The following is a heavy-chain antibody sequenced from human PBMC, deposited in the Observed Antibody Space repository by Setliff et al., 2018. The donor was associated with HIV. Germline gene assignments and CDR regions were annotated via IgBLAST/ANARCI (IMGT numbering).Heavy chain of an antibody. CDR1: GYSISSGYY. J-gene: IGHJ4*02. CDR2: IHHSGTT. CDR3: ARVPHRVVGTTTLLYHFDY. D-gene: IGHD1-26*01. Sequence: SETLSLTCAVSGYSISSGYYWAWIRQSPGKGLDWIGSIHHSGTTYYNPSLKSRVTISVDMTTNQVSLQVNSVTAVDTAVYYCARVPHRVVGTTTLLYHFDYWGRGTLVTVSS. V-gene: IGHV4-38-2*01.